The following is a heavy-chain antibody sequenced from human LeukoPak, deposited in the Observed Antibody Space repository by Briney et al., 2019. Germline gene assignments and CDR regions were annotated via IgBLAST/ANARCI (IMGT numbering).Heavy chain of an antibody. CDR2: IYQGDSDT. CDR1: GYSFTSYS. Sequence: GESLKISCKGSGYSFTSYSIGWVRQMPGEGLEWMGVIYQGDSDTRYSPSFKGQVTISADNSISPSYLQWSSLKASDTAMYYCARDRHFSTAYYPFDHWGQGTLVSVSS. V-gene: IGHV5-51*01. CDR3: ARDRHFSTAYYPFDH. J-gene: IGHJ4*02. D-gene: IGHD3/OR15-3a*01.